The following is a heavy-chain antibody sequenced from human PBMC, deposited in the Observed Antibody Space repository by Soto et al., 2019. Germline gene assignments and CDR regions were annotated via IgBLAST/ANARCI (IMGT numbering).Heavy chain of an antibody. CDR2: IYYTGST. Sequence: SETLSLTCTVSGGSISGYYWSWIRQPPGKVLEWIGYIYYTGSTNYNPSLKRRITISMDTSKNQFSVKLRSVTAADTAVYYCACIFSWCYRYGFYYYVMAVRGQGTTVTVSS. CDR3: ACIFSWCYRYGFYYYVMAV. CDR1: GGSISGYY. V-gene: IGHV4-59*01. D-gene: IGHD5-18*01. J-gene: IGHJ6*02.